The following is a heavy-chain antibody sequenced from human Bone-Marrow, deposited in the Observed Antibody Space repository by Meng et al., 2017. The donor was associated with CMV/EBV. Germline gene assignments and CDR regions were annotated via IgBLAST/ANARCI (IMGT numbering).Heavy chain of an antibody. Sequence: ASVKVSCKAYGYTYINYGFSWVRQAPGQGLQWMGWISTYNGNTNYAQKLQGRVTMTTDTSTSTAYMELRSLRSDDTAVYYCARGDSSSWSLYWGQGTLVTVSS. J-gene: IGHJ4*02. CDR3: ARGDSSSWSLY. CDR1: GYTYINYG. CDR2: ISTYNGNT. V-gene: IGHV1-18*01. D-gene: IGHD6-13*01.